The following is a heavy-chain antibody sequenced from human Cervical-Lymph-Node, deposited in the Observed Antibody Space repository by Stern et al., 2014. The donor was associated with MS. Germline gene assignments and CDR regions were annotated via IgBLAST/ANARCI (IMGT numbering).Heavy chain of an antibody. D-gene: IGHD5-24*01. CDR3: ARRGDGYMGIDY. V-gene: IGHV5-51*03. CDR2: IYPGESET. J-gene: IGHJ4*02. CDR1: GYRFTNNW. Sequence: EVQLVQSGAEVKKPGESLRISCEVSGYRFTNNWIGWVRQMPGKGLEWMGIIYPGESETRYSPSFQGQVTILVDKSNTTAYLQWSSLKASDTAIYYCARRGDGYMGIDYWGQGTLVTVSS.